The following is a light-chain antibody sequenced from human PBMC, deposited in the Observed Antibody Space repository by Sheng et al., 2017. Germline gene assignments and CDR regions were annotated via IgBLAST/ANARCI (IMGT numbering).Light chain of an antibody. CDR1: SSDVGSYNL. Sequence: QSALTQPASVSGSPGQSITISCTGTSSDVGSYNLFSWYQQHPGKAPKLMIYDVSKRPSGVSNRFSGSKSGNTASLTISGLQAEDEADYYCCSYAGSSTWVFGGGTKLTVL. CDR3: CSYAGSSTWV. CDR2: DVS. J-gene: IGLJ3*02. V-gene: IGLV2-23*02.